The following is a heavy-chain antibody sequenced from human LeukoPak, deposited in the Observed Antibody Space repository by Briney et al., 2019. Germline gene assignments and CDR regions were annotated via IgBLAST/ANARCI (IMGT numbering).Heavy chain of an antibody. CDR3: ARDRELLSPLLFGY. V-gene: IGHV3-48*02. D-gene: IGHD1-26*01. CDR2: ISSSSSTI. J-gene: IGHJ4*02. CDR1: GFTFSSYS. Sequence: PGGSLRLSCAASGFTFSSYSMNWVRQAPGRGLEWVSYISSSSSTIYYADSVKGRFTISRDNAKNSLYLQMNSLRDEDTAVYYRARDRELLSPLLFGYWGQGTLVTVSS.